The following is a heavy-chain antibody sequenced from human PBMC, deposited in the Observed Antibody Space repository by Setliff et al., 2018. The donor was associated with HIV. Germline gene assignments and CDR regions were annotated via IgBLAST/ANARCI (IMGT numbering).Heavy chain of an antibody. V-gene: IGHV3-48*03. CDR3: ARDGVAAGLYFDQ. CDR2: ISSSGTTI. D-gene: IGHD6-13*01. CDR1: GFTFSNYE. J-gene: IGHJ4*02. Sequence: PGGSLRLSCAASGFTFSNYEMNWVRQAPGKGLEWVSYISSSGTTIYYADSVKGRFTISRDNSKNTLYLQMNSLRADDTAVYYCARDGVAAGLYFDQWGQGALVTVSS.